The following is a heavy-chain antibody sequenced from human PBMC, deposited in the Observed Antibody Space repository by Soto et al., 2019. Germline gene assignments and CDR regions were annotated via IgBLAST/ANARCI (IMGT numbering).Heavy chain of an antibody. Sequence: EVQLLESGGDLAQPGGSLRLSCAASGFTFSNYAMSWVRQAPGQGLEWASGISASGRDTYYADSVKDRFTISRDNSKNTVYLQLNSLRADDTAIYYCAKGKSSGWYYFDYWGQGTPVTVSS. CDR2: ISASGRDT. V-gene: IGHV3-23*01. J-gene: IGHJ4*02. D-gene: IGHD6-19*01. CDR1: GFTFSNYA. CDR3: AKGKSSGWYYFDY.